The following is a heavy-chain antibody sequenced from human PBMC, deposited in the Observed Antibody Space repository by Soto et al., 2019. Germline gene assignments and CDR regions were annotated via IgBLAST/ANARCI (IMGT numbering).Heavy chain of an antibody. Sequence: QIQLVQSGTEVMRSGASVKVSCKTSGYSFTTYGLSWVRQAPGRGLEWVGWISGYNGNTNYAQKFQGTVILTTDTPTTTGYMEIKSLSSDDTAVYYCVRDTYYYHSSGPAPFEYWGQGTQVTVSS. CDR2: ISGYNGNT. CDR1: GYSFTTYG. D-gene: IGHD3-22*01. V-gene: IGHV1-18*01. J-gene: IGHJ4*02. CDR3: VRDTYYYHSSGPAPFEY.